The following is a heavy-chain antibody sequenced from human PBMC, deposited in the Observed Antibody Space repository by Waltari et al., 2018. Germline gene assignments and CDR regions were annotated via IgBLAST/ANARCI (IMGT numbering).Heavy chain of an antibody. V-gene: IGHV4-31*03. Sequence: QVHLQESGPGLVRPSQTLSLTCSISDDSIHTGPFYFTLIRQYPGKGLEWIGYVDNTGSPSYNPSLRSRFSISVDTSRRHFSLKLMSVTAADTASYFCAISSSGGNYFDYWGRGTLVTVSS. D-gene: IGHD6-6*01. J-gene: IGHJ4*02. CDR2: VDNTGSP. CDR3: AISSSGGNYFDY. CDR1: DDSIHTGPFY.